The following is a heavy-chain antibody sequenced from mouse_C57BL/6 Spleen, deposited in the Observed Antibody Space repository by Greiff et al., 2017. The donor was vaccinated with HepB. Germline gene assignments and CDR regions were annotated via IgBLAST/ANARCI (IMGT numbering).Heavy chain of an antibody. J-gene: IGHJ2*01. D-gene: IGHD2-2*01. Sequence: VQLQQSGAELVKPGDLVKIPCKASGYAFSSYWTNWVKQRSGKGLEWIGQIYPGDGDTNYNGKFKGKATLTADKSSSTAYMQLSSLNSEDSAVYFFARCDYGYYLDYWGQGTTLTVSS. CDR1: GYAFSSYW. V-gene: IGHV1-80*01. CDR2: IYPGDGDT. CDR3: ARCDYGYYLDY.